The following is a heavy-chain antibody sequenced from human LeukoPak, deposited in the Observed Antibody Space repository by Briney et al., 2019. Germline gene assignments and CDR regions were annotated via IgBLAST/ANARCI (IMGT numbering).Heavy chain of an antibody. CDR2: IWYDGSNK. D-gene: IGHD3-22*01. Sequence: QPGRSLRLSCAASGFTFSSYGMHWVRQAPGKGLEWVAVIWYDGSNKYYADSVKGRFTISRDNSKNTLYLQMNNLRAEDTAVYYCANGGYYDSHDAFDIWGQGTMVTVSS. CDR3: ANGGYYDSHDAFDI. CDR1: GFTFSSYG. V-gene: IGHV3-33*06. J-gene: IGHJ3*02.